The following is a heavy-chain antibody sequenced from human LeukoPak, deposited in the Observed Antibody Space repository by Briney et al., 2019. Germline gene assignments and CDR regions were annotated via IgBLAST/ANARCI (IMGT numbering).Heavy chain of an antibody. CDR1: GFTFNTYA. CDR2: ISYDGSDK. D-gene: IGHD4-17*01. Sequence: GGSLRLSCAASGFTFNTYAGHWVRQAPGKGLEGVAAISYDGSDKYYADSVKGRFTISRDNSKDTLYLQMSSLRAEDTAVYYCARAQRAYGDYHTFDYWGQGTLVTVSS. J-gene: IGHJ4*02. CDR3: ARAQRAYGDYHTFDY. V-gene: IGHV3-30-3*01.